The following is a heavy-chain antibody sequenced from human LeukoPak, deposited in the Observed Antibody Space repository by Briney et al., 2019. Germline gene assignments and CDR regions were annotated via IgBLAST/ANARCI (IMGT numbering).Heavy chain of an antibody. J-gene: IGHJ4*02. CDR3: AKDRGWYFQY. V-gene: IGHV3-30*18. CDR2: ISYDGSNK. Sequence: GGSLRLSCAASGFTFSSYGMHWVRQAPGKGLEWVAVISYDGSNKYYADSVKGRFTISRDNSKNTLYLQLNSLRAEDTAVFYCAKDRGWYFQYWGQGTLVTVSS. D-gene: IGHD6-19*01. CDR1: GFTFSSYG.